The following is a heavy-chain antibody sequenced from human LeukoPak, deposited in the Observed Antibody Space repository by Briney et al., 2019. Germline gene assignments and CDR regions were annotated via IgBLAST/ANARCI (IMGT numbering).Heavy chain of an antibody. Sequence: GGSLRLSCAASGFVFSGYSINWVRQAPGKGLEWVSYISESSSHTYYVDSVKGRFAISRDNAKNSLYLQMSSLRAEDTGIYYCARDRAVKARIGGMDVWGQGTTVIVSS. J-gene: IGHJ6*02. CDR1: GFVFSGYS. CDR2: ISESSSHT. V-gene: IGHV3-21*06. CDR3: ARDRAVKARIGGMDV. D-gene: IGHD5-24*01.